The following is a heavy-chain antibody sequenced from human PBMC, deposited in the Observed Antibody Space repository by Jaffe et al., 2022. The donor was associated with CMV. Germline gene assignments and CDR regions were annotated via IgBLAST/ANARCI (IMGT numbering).Heavy chain of an antibody. Sequence: QVQLQESGPGLVKPSETLSLTCTVSGGSISSYYWSWIRQPPGKGLEWIGYIYYSGSTNYNPSLKSRVTISVDTSKNQFSLKLSSVTAADTAVYYCARGMGIADYGDYGQKPNYYYYYGMDVWGQGTTVTVSS. J-gene: IGHJ6*02. CDR1: GGSISSYY. CDR2: IYYSGST. V-gene: IGHV4-59*01. CDR3: ARGMGIADYGDYGQKPNYYYYYGMDV. D-gene: IGHD4-17*01.